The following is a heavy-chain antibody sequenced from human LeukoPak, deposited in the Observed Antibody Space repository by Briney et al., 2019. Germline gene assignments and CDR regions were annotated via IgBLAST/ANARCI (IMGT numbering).Heavy chain of an antibody. CDR3: ARDGSSGYFDY. Sequence: ASVKVSCKASGGTFSSYAISWVRQAPGQGLEWMGRIIPILGIANYAQKFQGRVTITADKSTSTAYMELSSLRSEDTAVYYCARDGSSGYFDYWGQGTLVTVSS. D-gene: IGHD3-22*01. CDR1: GGTFSSYA. J-gene: IGHJ4*02. V-gene: IGHV1-69*04. CDR2: IIPILGIA.